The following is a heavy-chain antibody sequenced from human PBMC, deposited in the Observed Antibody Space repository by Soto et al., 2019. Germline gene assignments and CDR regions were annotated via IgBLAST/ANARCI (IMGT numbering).Heavy chain of an antibody. CDR3: ARDPATMAVGGWFDP. CDR1: GGTFSSYA. J-gene: IGHJ5*02. V-gene: IGHV1-69*06. Sequence: QVQLVQSGAEVKKPGSSVKVSCKASGGTFSSYAISWVRQAPGQGLEWMGGIIPIFGTANYAQKFQGRVTITADKSTSTAYMDLSSLRSEDTAMYYCARDPATMAVGGWFDPWGQGTLVTVSS. D-gene: IGHD6-19*01. CDR2: IIPIFGTA.